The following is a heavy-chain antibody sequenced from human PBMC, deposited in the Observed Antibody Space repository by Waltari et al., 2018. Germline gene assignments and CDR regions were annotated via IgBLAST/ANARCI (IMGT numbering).Heavy chain of an antibody. Sequence: EVQLVESGGGLVKPGGSLRLSCAASRLTFSTNVMTWVRQAPGKGLEWVSSISSTSRYIYYADSVKGRFTISRDNAKNSLSLHMNSLRAEDTAVYYCARGSCRGVICYFDFWGQGTLVTVSS. J-gene: IGHJ4*02. D-gene: IGHD2-15*01. CDR1: RLTFSTNV. CDR3: ARGSCRGVICYFDF. CDR2: ISSTSRYI. V-gene: IGHV3-21*01.